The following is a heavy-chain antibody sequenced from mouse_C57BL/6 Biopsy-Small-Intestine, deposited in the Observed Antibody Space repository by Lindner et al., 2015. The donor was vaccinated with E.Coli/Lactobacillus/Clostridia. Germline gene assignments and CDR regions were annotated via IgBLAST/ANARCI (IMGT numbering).Heavy chain of an antibody. CDR2: ISAYNGNT. J-gene: IGHJ4*01. V-gene: IGHV1-81*01. Sequence: SVKVSCKASGYTFTTYGISWVRQAPGRGLECMGWISAYNGNTNYAQKLQGRVTMTTDTSTSTAYMELRSLRSDDTAVYYCARARGTGAPYSYGLSWLDYWGQGTLVTASS. CDR1: GYTFTTYG. D-gene: IGHD2-2*01. CDR3: ARARGTGAPYSYGLSWLDY.